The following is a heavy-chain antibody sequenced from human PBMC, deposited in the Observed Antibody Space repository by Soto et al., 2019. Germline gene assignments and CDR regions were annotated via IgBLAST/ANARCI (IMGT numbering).Heavy chain of an antibody. Sequence: GGSLRLSCAASGFIFSSYAMHWVRQAPGKGLEWVAVISYDGSNKYYADSVKGRFTISRDNSKNTLYLQMNSLRAEDTAVYYCARALGYCISTSCWPDYWGQGTLVTVSS. V-gene: IGHV3-30-3*01. CDR3: ARALGYCISTSCWPDY. D-gene: IGHD2-2*01. CDR1: GFIFSSYA. CDR2: ISYDGSNK. J-gene: IGHJ4*02.